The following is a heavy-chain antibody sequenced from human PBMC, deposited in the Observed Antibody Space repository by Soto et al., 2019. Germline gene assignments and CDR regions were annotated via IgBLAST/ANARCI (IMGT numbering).Heavy chain of an antibody. J-gene: IGHJ6*02. CDR1: GGTFSSYA. D-gene: IGHD5-12*01. V-gene: IGHV1-69*13. CDR3: ARDRPIVATIDDYYYGMDV. Sequence: SVKVSCKASGGTFSSYAISWVRQAPGQGLEWMGGIIPSFGTANYAQKFQGRVTITADESTSTAYMELSSLRSEDTAVYYCARDRPIVATIDDYYYGMDVWGQGTTVTVSS. CDR2: IIPSFGTA.